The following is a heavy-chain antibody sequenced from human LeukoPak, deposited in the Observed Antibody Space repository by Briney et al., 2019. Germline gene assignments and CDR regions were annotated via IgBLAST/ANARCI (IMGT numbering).Heavy chain of an antibody. V-gene: IGHV3-64*01. CDR1: GFTFSSYA. J-gene: IGHJ4*02. CDR2: ISSNGGST. Sequence: PGGSLRLSCAASGFTFSSYAMHWVRQAPGKGLEYVSAISSNGGSTYYANSVKGRFTISRDNSKNTLYLQMGSLRAEDMAVYYCARVRRYCSSTSCKSIPDYWGQGTLVTVSS. CDR3: ARVRRYCSSTSCKSIPDY. D-gene: IGHD2-2*01.